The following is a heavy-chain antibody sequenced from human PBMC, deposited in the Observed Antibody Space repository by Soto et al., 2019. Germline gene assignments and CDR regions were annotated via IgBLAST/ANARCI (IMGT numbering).Heavy chain of an antibody. CDR3: ARDKGLGYCSGGSCYPHAFDI. V-gene: IGHV1-46*01. J-gene: IGHJ3*02. D-gene: IGHD2-15*01. CDR1: GYTFASYY. CDR2: INPSGGST. Sequence: GASVKLSCKASGYTFASYYMHWVRQAPGQGLEWMGIINPSGGSTSYAQKFQGRVTMTRDTSTSTVYMELSSLRSEDTAVYYCARDKGLGYCSGGSCYPHAFDIWGQGTMVTVSS.